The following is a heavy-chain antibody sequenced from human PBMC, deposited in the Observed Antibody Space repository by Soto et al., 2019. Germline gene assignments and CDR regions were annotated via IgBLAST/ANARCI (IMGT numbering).Heavy chain of an antibody. CDR1: GDSVSSVGFH. J-gene: IGHJ4*02. D-gene: IGHD3-3*01. Sequence: PSETLSLTCTVSGDSVSSVGFHWAWLRRPPGKGLEWIGYIYNGGSTYYRPSLESQMHMSLDATRNHSSLRLTSVTAADTAVYFCARAPVGLDTISYFDYWGQGKLVTVSS. CDR3: ARAPVGLDTISYFDY. CDR2: IYNGGST. V-gene: IGHV4-30-4*01.